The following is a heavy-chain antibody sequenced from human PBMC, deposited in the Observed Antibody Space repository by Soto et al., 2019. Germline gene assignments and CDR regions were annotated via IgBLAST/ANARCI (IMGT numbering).Heavy chain of an antibody. CDR2: IHYTVGT. CDR3: ARSHCSDTRCYTTHWFDP. J-gene: IGHJ5*02. Sequence: PSETLSLTCTVSGGSINDYYWSWIRQPPGQGLEYIGYIHYTVGTNYNPSLASRVTMSLDTSKNQFSLKLSFVTAADTAVYFCARSHCSDTRCYTTHWFDPWGQGTLVTVSS. D-gene: IGHD2-2*01. CDR1: GGSINDYY. V-gene: IGHV4-59*01.